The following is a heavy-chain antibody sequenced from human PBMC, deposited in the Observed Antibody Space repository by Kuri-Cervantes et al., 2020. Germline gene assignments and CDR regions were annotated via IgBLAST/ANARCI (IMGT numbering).Heavy chain of an antibody. V-gene: IGHV1-18*01. J-gene: IGHJ4*02. Sequence: YSQKFQGRVTMTTDTSTSTAYMELRSLRSDDTAVYYCARDRIFGVVITDYWGQGILVTVSS. D-gene: IGHD3-3*01. CDR3: ARDRIFGVVITDY.